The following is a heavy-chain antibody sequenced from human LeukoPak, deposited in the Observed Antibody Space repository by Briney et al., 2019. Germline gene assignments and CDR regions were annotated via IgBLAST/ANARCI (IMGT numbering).Heavy chain of an antibody. CDR1: GYTFTGCY. J-gene: IGHJ4*02. CDR3: ARDGSPRIAAAGYDY. V-gene: IGHV1-2*02. Sequence: ASVKVSCKASGYTFTGCYMHWVRQAPGQGLEWMGWINPNSGGTNYAQKFQGRVTMTRDTSISTAYMELSRLRSDDTAVYYCARDGSPRIAAAGYDYWGEETLVTVSS. D-gene: IGHD6-13*01. CDR2: INPNSGGT.